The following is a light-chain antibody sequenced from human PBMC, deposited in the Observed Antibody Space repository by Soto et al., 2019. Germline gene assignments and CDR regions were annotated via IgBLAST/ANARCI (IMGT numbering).Light chain of an antibody. V-gene: IGLV4-69*01. CDR1: SGHSSYA. CDR2: LNSDGSH. Sequence: QPVLTQSPSASASLGASVKLTCTLSSGHSSYAFAWHQQQPEKGPRYLMKLNSDGSHSKGDGIPDRFSGSSSGAERYLTISSLQSEDEADYYCQTWGTGIQVFGGGTKVTVL. CDR3: QTWGTGIQV. J-gene: IGLJ2*01.